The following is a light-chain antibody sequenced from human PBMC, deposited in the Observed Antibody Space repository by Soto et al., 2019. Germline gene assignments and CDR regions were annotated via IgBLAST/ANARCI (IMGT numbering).Light chain of an antibody. CDR1: SRDLGAYNY. J-gene: IGLJ1*01. Sequence: QSVLAQPASVSGSPGQSITISCTASSRDLGAYNYVSWYLQHPGKAPKLMIYEVVNRPSGVPNRFSGSKSGNTASLTISGLQAEDEAGYYCWLYADGSMYLVGSGTKV. V-gene: IGLV2-14*01. CDR2: EVV. CDR3: WLYADGSMYL.